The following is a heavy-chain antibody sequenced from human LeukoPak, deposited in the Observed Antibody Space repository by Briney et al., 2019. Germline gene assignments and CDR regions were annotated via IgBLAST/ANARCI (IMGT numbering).Heavy chain of an antibody. CDR3: ASSDGQPPRFDSSYDVFDY. V-gene: IGHV4-61*02. J-gene: IGHJ4*02. CDR2: IYTSGST. D-gene: IGHD3-3*01. CDR1: GGSISSGSYY. Sequence: PSETLSLTCTVSGGSISSGSYYWSWIRQPAGKGLEWIGRIYTSGSTNYNPSLKSRVTMSVDTSKNQFSLTLTSVTAADTALYYCASSDGQPPRFDSSYDVFDYWGQGTLVTVSS.